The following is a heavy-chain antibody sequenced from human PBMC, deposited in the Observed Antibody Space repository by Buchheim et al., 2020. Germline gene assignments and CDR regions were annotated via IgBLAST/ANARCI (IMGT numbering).Heavy chain of an antibody. CDR3: VVGVLSFRNYYDSRGAFDI. Sequence: QVQLQESGPGLVKPSQTLSLTCTVSGGSISSGGYYWSWIRQHPGKGLEWIGYIYYSGSTYYNPSLKRRATISVDTSKNQFSLKLSSVTAADTAVYYCVVGVLSFRNYYDSRGAFDIWGQGT. J-gene: IGHJ3*02. CDR1: GGSISSGGYY. D-gene: IGHD3-22*01. CDR2: IYYSGST. V-gene: IGHV4-31*03.